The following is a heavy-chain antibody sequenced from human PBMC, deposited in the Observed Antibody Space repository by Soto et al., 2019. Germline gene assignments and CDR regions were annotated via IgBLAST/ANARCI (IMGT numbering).Heavy chain of an antibody. CDR3: ASKLGHYYDALDV. D-gene: IGHD3-16*01. CDR2: IYHTGHA. J-gene: IGHJ6*02. Sequence: PPENLPVTCTVYGDSITKNHWWTSVRQSPGNGPEMIGEIYHTGHANYNPSLNSRVAISVDKSKNQFSLTLNSVTAADTAVYYCASKLGHYYDALDVWGQWTTVT. V-gene: IGHV4-4*03. CDR1: GDSITKNHW.